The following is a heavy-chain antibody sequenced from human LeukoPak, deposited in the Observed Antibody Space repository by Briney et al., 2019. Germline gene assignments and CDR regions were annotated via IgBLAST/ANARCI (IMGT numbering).Heavy chain of an antibody. Sequence: GASVKVSCKASGYTFTGYYMHWVRQAPGQGLEWMGWINPNSGGTNYAQKFQGRVTMTRDTSISTAYMELSRLRSDDTAVYYCARDAVGWLVQEGNWFDPWGQGTLVTVSS. CDR2: INPNSGGT. CDR1: GYTFTGYY. CDR3: ARDAVGWLVQEGNWFDP. V-gene: IGHV1-2*02. D-gene: IGHD6-19*01. J-gene: IGHJ5*02.